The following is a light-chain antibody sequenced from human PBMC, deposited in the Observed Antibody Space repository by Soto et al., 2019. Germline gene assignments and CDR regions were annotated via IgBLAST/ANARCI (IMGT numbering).Light chain of an antibody. Sequence: EIVLTQSPATLSLSPGERATLSCRASQSVSIYLAWYQQNPGQAPRLLIYDASNRVIGIPARFSGSGSGTDFSLTIRSLEPEDVAVYYCQQRSSWPLTFGGGTKVEIK. CDR1: QSVSIY. V-gene: IGKV3-11*01. CDR2: DAS. J-gene: IGKJ4*01. CDR3: QQRSSWPLT.